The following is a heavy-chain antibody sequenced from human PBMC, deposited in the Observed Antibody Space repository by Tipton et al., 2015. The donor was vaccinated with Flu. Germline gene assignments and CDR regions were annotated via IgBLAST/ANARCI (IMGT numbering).Heavy chain of an antibody. CDR1: VGSFSGYY. CDR2: VNHSGSI. CDR3: ARSSSWYYEYIQE. Sequence: GLVKPSETLSLTCGVKVGSFSGYYWSWIRQSPGKGLEWIGEVNHSGSISYNPSLKSRVTISVNTSKNQFSLILSSVTAADTAVYYCARSSSWYYEYIQEWGEGTLVTFSS. J-gene: IGHJ1*01. V-gene: IGHV4-34*01. D-gene: IGHD6-13*01.